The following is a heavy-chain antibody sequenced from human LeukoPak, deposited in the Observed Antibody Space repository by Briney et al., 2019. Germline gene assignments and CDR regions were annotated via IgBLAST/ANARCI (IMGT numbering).Heavy chain of an antibody. J-gene: IGHJ5*02. CDR1: GGSFSGYY. CDR3: ARVHMVRGVIYNWSDP. D-gene: IGHD3-10*01. Sequence: PSETLSLTCAVYGGSFSGYYWSWIRQPPGKGLEWIGEINHSGSTNYNPSLKSRVTISVDTSKNQFSLKLRSLTAVDTGVYYCARVHMVRGVIYNWSDPWGKGTLVTVSS. CDR2: INHSGST. V-gene: IGHV4-34*01.